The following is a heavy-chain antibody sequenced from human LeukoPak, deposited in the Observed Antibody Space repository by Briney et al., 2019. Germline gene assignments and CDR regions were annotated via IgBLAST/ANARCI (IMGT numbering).Heavy chain of an antibody. CDR2: IKQDGSEK. CDR1: GFTFSSYW. CDR3: AAERWLQLGDAFDI. V-gene: IGHV3-7*01. Sequence: GGSLRLSCAASGFTFSSYWTSWVRQAPGKGLEWVANIKQDGSEKYYVDSVKGRFTISRDNAKNSLYLQMNSLRAEDTAVYYCAAERWLQLGDAFDIWGQGTMVTVSS. D-gene: IGHD5-24*01. J-gene: IGHJ3*02.